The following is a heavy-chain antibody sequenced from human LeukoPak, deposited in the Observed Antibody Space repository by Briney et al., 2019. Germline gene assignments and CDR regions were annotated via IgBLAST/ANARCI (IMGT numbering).Heavy chain of an antibody. J-gene: IGHJ3*02. CDR1: GGSISSGGYP. D-gene: IGHD3-22*01. V-gene: IGHV4-30-2*01. CDR3: ARTIQHYYDSSGYYSDDAFDI. Sequence: SETLSLTCAVSGGSISSGGYPWSWIRQPPGKGLEWIGYIYHSGSTYYNPSLKSRVTISVDRSKNQFSLKLSSVTAADTAVYYCARTIQHYYDSSGYYSDDAFDIWGQGTMVTVSS. CDR2: IYHSGST.